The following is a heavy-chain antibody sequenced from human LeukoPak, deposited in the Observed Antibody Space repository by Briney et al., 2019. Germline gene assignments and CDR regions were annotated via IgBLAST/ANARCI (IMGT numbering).Heavy chain of an antibody. CDR1: GYTFTSYG. Sequence: GASVKVSCKASGYTFTSYGISWVRQAPGRGLEWMGWISAYNGNTNYAQKLQGRVTMTTDTSTSTAYMELRSLRSDDTALYYLARDLSAMVWGVINWFDPWGQGTLVTVSS. D-gene: IGHD3-10*01. V-gene: IGHV1-18*01. J-gene: IGHJ5*02. CDR3: ARDLSAMVWGVINWFDP. CDR2: ISAYNGNT.